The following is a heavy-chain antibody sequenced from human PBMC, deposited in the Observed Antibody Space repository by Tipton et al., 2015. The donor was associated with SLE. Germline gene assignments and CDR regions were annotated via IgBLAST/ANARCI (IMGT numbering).Heavy chain of an antibody. D-gene: IGHD6-25*01. CDR1: GGSITSHY. V-gene: IGHV4-59*08. J-gene: IGHJ2*01. CDR2: VSYTGSA. Sequence: TLSLTCSVSGGSITSHYWTWIRQSPGKEFEWLAYVSYTGSATYNPSLRSRVSILLDTSENQFSLRVTSVTAADTAVYYCVRIIRADWYFDLWGRGTLVTVSS. CDR3: VRIIRADWYFDL.